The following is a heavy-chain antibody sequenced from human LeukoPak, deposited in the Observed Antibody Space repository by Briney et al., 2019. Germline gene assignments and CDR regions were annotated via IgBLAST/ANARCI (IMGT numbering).Heavy chain of an antibody. J-gene: IGHJ4*02. CDR1: GFTFSSYA. D-gene: IGHD6-13*01. CDR2: ISGSGGST. Sequence: PGGSLRLSCAASGFTFSSYAMSWVRQAPGKGLEWVSAISGSGGSTYYADSVKGRFTISRDNSKNTLYLQMNSLRAEDTAVYYCAKDPRTLAGYSSSDFDYWGQGTLVTVSS. V-gene: IGHV3-23*01. CDR3: AKDPRTLAGYSSSDFDY.